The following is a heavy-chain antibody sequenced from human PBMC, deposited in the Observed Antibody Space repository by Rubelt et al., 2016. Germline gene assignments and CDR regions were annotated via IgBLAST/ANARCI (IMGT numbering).Heavy chain of an antibody. CDR2: ISFDGSNQ. CDR1: GFKFDHFA. CDR3: ARPKYCSGGSCNSALDN. Sequence: VHPGGSLRLSCATSGFKFDHFAMHWVRQAPGKGLEWVSLISFDGSNQYYADSLRGRFTISRDNSKNTLYLQMNSLRAEDTAVYYCARPKYCSGGSCNSALDNWGQGTLVTVSS. J-gene: IGHJ4*02. V-gene: IGHV3-33*05. D-gene: IGHD2-15*01.